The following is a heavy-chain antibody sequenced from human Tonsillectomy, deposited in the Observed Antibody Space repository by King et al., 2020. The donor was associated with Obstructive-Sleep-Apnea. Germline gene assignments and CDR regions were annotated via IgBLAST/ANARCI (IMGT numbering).Heavy chain of an antibody. CDR2: ISGSDGRT. CDR1: GFTFSNYA. J-gene: IGHJ3*02. V-gene: IGHV3-23*04. Sequence: VQLVESGGGLVQPGGSLRLSCTASGFTFSNYAMSWVRQAPGKGLEWVSVISGSDGRTYYADSVRGRFTISRDNSKSTLSLQMHSLRAEDTAIYYCAKDAPDYDFWSHPGAFDIWGQGTMVTVSS. CDR3: AKDAPDYDFWSHPGAFDI. D-gene: IGHD3-3*01.